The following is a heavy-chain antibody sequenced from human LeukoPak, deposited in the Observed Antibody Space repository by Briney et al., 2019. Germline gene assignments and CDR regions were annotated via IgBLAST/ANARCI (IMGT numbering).Heavy chain of an antibody. J-gene: IGHJ6*02. CDR3: AKDDDSSGYYYYYYGMDV. Sequence: GGSLRLSCAASGFTSSSYGMHWVRQAPGKGLEWAAVISYDGSNKYYADSVKGRFTISRDNSKNTLYLQMNSLRAEDTAVYYCAKDDDSSGYYYYYYGMDVWGQGTTVTVSS. D-gene: IGHD3-22*01. CDR2: ISYDGSNK. CDR1: GFTSSSYG. V-gene: IGHV3-30*18.